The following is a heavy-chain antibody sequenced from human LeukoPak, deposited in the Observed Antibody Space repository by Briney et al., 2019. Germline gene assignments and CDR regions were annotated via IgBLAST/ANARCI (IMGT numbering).Heavy chain of an antibody. CDR3: AKANVDGGTAEY. CDR1: GFTFSSYA. J-gene: IGHJ4*02. V-gene: IGHV3-23*01. CDR2: ISGSGDRI. Sequence: GGSLRLSCAASGFTFSSYAMSWVRQAPGKGLEWVSAISGSGDRIFYADSVKGRFTISRDNSKNTLYLQMNSLGAEDTALYYRAKANVDGGTAEYWGQGTLVTVSS. D-gene: IGHD4-23*01.